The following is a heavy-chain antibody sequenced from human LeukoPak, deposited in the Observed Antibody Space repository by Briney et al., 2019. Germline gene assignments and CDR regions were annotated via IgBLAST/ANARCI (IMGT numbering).Heavy chain of an antibody. V-gene: IGHV1-2*06. CDR2: INPNSGGT. Sequence: GASVKVSCKASGYTVSDYFIHWVRQAPGQGLEWMGRINPNSGGTEYAQNFQGRVTMTRDTSISASCMELNRLTSDDTAVYYCARDLSSTSNWELDYWGQGTLVTVSS. D-gene: IGHD7-27*01. CDR1: GYTVSDYF. CDR3: ARDLSSTSNWELDY. J-gene: IGHJ4*02.